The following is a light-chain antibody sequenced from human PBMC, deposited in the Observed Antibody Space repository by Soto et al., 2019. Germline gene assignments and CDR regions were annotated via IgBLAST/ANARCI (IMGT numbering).Light chain of an antibody. CDR2: GAY. J-gene: IGKJ1*01. Sequence: EIVITQSPATLSLSPGARATPSFRASQSISGTLAWYQQKPGQAPRLLIYGAYTRAAGFTARFSGSGSGTDFTLTISSLQSEDFAVYYCQQYDNWPWTVGQGTQVDIK. V-gene: IGKV3-15*01. CDR1: QSISGT. CDR3: QQYDNWPWT.